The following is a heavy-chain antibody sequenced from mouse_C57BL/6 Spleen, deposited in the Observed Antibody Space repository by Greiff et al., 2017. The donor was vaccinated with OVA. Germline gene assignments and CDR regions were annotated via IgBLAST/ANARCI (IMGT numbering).Heavy chain of an antibody. V-gene: IGHV1-80*01. Sequence: QVQLQRSGAELVKPGASVKISCKASGYAFSSYWMNWVKQRPGKGLEWIGQIYPGDGDTNYNGKFKGKATLTADKSSSTAYMQLSSLTSEDSAVYFCASYYYGSSYRYFDVWGTGTTVTVSS. CDR1: GYAFSSYW. J-gene: IGHJ1*03. CDR3: ASYYYGSSYRYFDV. D-gene: IGHD1-1*01. CDR2: IYPGDGDT.